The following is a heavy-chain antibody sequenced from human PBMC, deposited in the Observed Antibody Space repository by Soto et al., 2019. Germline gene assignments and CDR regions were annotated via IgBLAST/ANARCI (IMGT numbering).Heavy chain of an antibody. D-gene: IGHD3-22*01. V-gene: IGHV4-4*02. J-gene: IGHJ6*02. CDR1: GGSVSTSNW. CDR2: IHYSGST. Sequence: SETLSLTCAVSGGSVSTSNWWTWVRQPPGMGLEWVGEIHYSGSTNYNPALKSRLIISSDKSKNQFSLKLSSVTAANTAVYYCARVSRWSYDSSGYYYGYYHYYYGMDVWGQGTTVTVSS. CDR3: ARVSRWSYDSSGYYYGYYHYYYGMDV.